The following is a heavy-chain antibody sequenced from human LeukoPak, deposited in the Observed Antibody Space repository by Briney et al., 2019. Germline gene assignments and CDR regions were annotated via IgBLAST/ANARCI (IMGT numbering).Heavy chain of an antibody. CDR1: GFTFSSYD. J-gene: IGHJ3*02. CDR2: IGTAGDT. V-gene: IGHV3-13*01. CDR3: ARGVPAYCGGDCYSDAFDI. Sequence: GGSLRLSCAASGFTFSSYDMHWVRQATGKGLEWVSAIGTAGDTYYPGFVKGRFTISRENAKNSLYLQMNSLRAGDTAVYYCARGVPAYCGGDCYSDAFDIWGQGTMVTVSS. D-gene: IGHD2-21*02.